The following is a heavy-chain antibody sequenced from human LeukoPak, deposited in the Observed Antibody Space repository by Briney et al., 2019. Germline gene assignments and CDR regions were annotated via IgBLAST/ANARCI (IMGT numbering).Heavy chain of an antibody. V-gene: IGHV3-23*01. J-gene: IGHJ4*02. CDR3: TRYIAAVGKVN. CDR2: ISSSGEST. Sequence: GGTLRLSCAASGFIFSNYGMSWVRQAPGKGLEWVSSISSSGESTYYADFVKGRFTISRDNFKNTLDLQMNSLKTEDTAVYYCTRYIAAVGKVNWGQGTLVTVSS. D-gene: IGHD6-13*01. CDR1: GFIFSNYG.